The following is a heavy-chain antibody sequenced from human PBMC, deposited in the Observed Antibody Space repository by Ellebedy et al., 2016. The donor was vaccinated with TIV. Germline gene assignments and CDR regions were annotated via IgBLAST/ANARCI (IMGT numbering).Heavy chain of an antibody. Sequence: FGPTLVKPTQTLTLTCTFSGFSLSTSGVGVGWIRQPPGKALEWLALIYWDDDKRYSPSLKSRLTITQDTSKNQVVLTMTNMGPVDTATYYCAHISMVRGVIIELYYFDYWGQGTLVTVSS. CDR3: AHISMVRGVIIELYYFDY. D-gene: IGHD3-10*01. CDR1: GFSLSTSGVG. J-gene: IGHJ4*02. CDR2: IYWDDDK. V-gene: IGHV2-5*02.